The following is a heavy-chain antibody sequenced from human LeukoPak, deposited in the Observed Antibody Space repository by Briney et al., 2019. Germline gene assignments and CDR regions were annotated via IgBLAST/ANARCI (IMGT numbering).Heavy chain of an antibody. CDR2: IYYSGST. CDR1: GGSISSSSYY. V-gene: IGHV4-39*07. J-gene: IGHJ5*02. Sequence: SETLSLTCTVSGGSISSSSYYWGWIRQPPGKGLEWIGSIYYSGSTYYNPSLKSRVTISVDTSKNQFSLKLSSVTAADTAVYYCARDLGGNRSGGSCYSWGFDPWGQGTLVTVSS. CDR3: ARDLGGNRSGGSCYSWGFDP. D-gene: IGHD2-15*01.